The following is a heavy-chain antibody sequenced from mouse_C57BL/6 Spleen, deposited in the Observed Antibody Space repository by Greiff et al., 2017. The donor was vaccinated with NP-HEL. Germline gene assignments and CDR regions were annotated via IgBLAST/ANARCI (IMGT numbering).Heavy chain of an antibody. Sequence: EVKVVESGGGLVQPGGSLSLSCAASGFTFTDYYMSWVRQPPGKALEWLGFIRNKANGYTTEYSASVKGRFTISRDNSQSILYLQMNALRAEDSATYYCARYPPGNYFDYWGQGTTLTVSS. J-gene: IGHJ2*01. CDR1: GFTFTDYY. CDR3: ARYPPGNYFDY. CDR2: IRNKANGYTT. V-gene: IGHV7-3*01. D-gene: IGHD4-1*01.